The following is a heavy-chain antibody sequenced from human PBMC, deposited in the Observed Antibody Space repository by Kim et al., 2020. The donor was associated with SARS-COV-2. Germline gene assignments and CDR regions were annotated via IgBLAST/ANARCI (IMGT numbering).Heavy chain of an antibody. J-gene: IGHJ6*02. CDR2: ISYDGSNK. CDR1: GFTFSSYG. CDR3: ARDSSSWYLPVSMDV. Sequence: GGSLRLSCAASGFTFSSYGMHWVRQAPGKGLEWVAVISYDGSNKYYADSVKGRFTISRDNSKNTLYLQMNSLRAEDTAVYYCARDSSSWYLPVSMDVWGQGTTVTVSS. V-gene: IGHV3-33*05. D-gene: IGHD6-13*01.